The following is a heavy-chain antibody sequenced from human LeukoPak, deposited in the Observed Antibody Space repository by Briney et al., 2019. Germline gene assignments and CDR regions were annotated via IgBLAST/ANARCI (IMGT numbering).Heavy chain of an antibody. D-gene: IGHD3-22*01. Sequence: GRSLRLSCSASGFTFSSYGMHWVRQAPGKGLEWVAVIWYDGSNKYYADSVKGRFTISRDNSKNTLYLQMNSLRAEDTAVYYCAATNYYDSSGYPEYFQHWGQGTLVTVSS. J-gene: IGHJ1*01. CDR3: AATNYYDSSGYPEYFQH. CDR1: GFTFSSYG. CDR2: IWYDGSNK. V-gene: IGHV3-33*01.